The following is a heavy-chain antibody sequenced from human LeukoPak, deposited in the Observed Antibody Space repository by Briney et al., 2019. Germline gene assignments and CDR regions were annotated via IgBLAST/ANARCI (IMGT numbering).Heavy chain of an antibody. J-gene: IGHJ3*01. Sequence: GGSLRLSCAASGFTVSSDYMSWVRQAPGKGLEWVSVIYGAVNTYYADSVNGRFTISRDNSKNTLYLQMNSLRTEDTAVYYRARDQPLEHWGQGTIVTVSS. CDR3: ARDQPLEH. D-gene: IGHD3-3*01. CDR1: GFTVSSDY. V-gene: IGHV3-66*02. CDR2: IYGAVNT.